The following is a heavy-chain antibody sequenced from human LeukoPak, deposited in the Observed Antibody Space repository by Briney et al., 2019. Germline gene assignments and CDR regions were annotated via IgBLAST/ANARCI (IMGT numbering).Heavy chain of an antibody. Sequence: PSETLSLTCAVYGVSFSGYYWSWIRQPPGKGLEWIGEINHSGSTNSNPSLKSRVTISVDTSKNQFSLKLSSVTAADTAVYYCARSRLRVLRYFDYWGQGTLVTVSS. D-gene: IGHD5-12*01. CDR2: INHSGST. V-gene: IGHV4-34*01. CDR3: ARSRLRVLRYFDY. CDR1: GVSFSGYY. J-gene: IGHJ4*02.